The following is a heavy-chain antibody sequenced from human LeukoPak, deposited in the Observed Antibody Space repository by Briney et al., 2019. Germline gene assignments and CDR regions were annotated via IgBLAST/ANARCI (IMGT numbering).Heavy chain of an antibody. CDR2: INHSGST. J-gene: IGHJ4*02. V-gene: IGHV4-34*01. Sequence: PSETLSLTCAVYGGSFSGYYRSWMRQPPGKGLEWIGEINHSGSTNYNPSLKSRVTISVDTSKNQFSLKLSSVTAADTAVYYCARGLGVLLWFGELGGLFDYWGQGTLVTVSS. CDR1: GGSFSGYY. CDR3: ARGLGVLLWFGELGGLFDY. D-gene: IGHD3-10*01.